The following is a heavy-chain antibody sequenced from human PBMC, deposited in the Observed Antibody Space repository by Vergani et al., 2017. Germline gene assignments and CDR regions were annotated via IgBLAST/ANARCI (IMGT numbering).Heavy chain of an antibody. J-gene: IGHJ4*02. Sequence: QVQLQESGPGLVKPSQTLSLPCTVSGDSMNSDDFYWSWIRQPPGKGLEWIGKIFYSGSTYYNPSLKSRLTLSVALSKNLFSLKLNSVTAADSAVYYCARFKWHDIDYWGQGTLVTVSS. V-gene: IGHV4-30-4*01. D-gene: IGHD1-20*01. CDR3: ARFKWHDIDY. CDR1: GDSMNSDDFY. CDR2: IFYSGST.